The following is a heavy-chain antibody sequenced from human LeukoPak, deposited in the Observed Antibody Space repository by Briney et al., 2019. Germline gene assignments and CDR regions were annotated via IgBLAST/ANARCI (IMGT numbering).Heavy chain of an antibody. CDR1: GFTFSTYA. V-gene: IGHV3-23*01. CDR3: AKDGLRFLEWAYYFDY. D-gene: IGHD3-3*01. CDR2: ISGSGGST. Sequence: GGSLRLSCAASGFTFSTYAMTWVRQAPGKGLEWVSAISGSGGSTYYADSVKGRFTISRDNSKNTLYLQMNSLRAEDTAVYYCAKDGLRFLEWAYYFDYWGQGTLVTVSS. J-gene: IGHJ4*02.